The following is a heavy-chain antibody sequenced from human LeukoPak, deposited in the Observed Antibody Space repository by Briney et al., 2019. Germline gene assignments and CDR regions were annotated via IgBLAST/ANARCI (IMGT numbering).Heavy chain of an antibody. CDR1: GFTFSSYG. V-gene: IGHV3-33*01. CDR2: IWYDGSNK. D-gene: IGHD3-9*01. J-gene: IGHJ4*02. CDR3: ARDTQLRYFDWIDY. Sequence: GGSLRLSCAASGFTFSSYGMHWVRQAPGKGLEWVAVIWYDGSNKYYADTAKGRFTISRDNSKNTLYLQMNSLRAEDTAVYYCARDTQLRYFDWIDYWGQGTLVTVSS.